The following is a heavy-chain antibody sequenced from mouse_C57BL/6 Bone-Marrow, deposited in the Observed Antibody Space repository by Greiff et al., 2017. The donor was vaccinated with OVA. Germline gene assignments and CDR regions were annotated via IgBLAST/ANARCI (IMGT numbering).Heavy chain of an antibody. V-gene: IGHV1-55*01. CDR1: GYTFTSYW. Sequence: VQLKQSGAELVKPGASVKMSCKASGYTFTSYWITWVKQRPGQGLEWIGDIYPGSGSTNYNEKFKSKATLTVDTSSSTAYMQLSSLTSEDSAVYYCARSGYYLFAYWGQGTLVTVSA. J-gene: IGHJ3*01. CDR2: IYPGSGST. D-gene: IGHD2-3*01. CDR3: ARSGYYLFAY.